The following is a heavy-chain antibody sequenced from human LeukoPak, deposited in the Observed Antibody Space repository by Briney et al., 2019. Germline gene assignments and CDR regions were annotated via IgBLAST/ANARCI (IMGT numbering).Heavy chain of an antibody. CDR2: ISSSGSTI. CDR3: ARDTDDDSSGYYAHDY. V-gene: IGHV3-11*04. Sequence: PGGSLRLSCAASGFTFSDYYMSWIRQAPGKGLEWVSYISSSGSTIYYADSVKGRFTISRDNAKNSLYLQMNSLRAEDTAVYYCARDTDDDSSGYYAHDYWGQGTLVTVSS. J-gene: IGHJ4*02. D-gene: IGHD3-22*01. CDR1: GFTFSDYY.